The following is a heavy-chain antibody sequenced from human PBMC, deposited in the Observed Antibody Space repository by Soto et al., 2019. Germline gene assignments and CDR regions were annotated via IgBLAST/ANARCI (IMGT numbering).Heavy chain of an antibody. Sequence: SVKVSCKASGGTFTGNPISWVRQAPGRGLEWMGGIIPMFGTTNYAQKFQGRVTITADESTTTAYMELNSLRSEDTAVYYCARENSIASLSYYYGMEVWGQGTTVTVSS. D-gene: IGHD6-6*01. J-gene: IGHJ6*02. CDR1: GGTFTGNP. CDR2: IIPMFGTT. CDR3: ARENSIASLSYYYGMEV. V-gene: IGHV1-69*13.